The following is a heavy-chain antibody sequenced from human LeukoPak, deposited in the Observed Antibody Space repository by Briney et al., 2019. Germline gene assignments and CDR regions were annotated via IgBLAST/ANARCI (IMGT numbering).Heavy chain of an antibody. Sequence: PGGSLRLSCAASGFTFDAYAMYWVRQAPGRSLECVSLIGGHGGSTYYADSVKGRFTISRDNSKNSLYLQMNSLRTEDTALYYCAKEHSASGSVDYWGQGTLVTVSS. J-gene: IGHJ4*02. CDR2: IGGHGGST. CDR3: AKEHSASGSVDY. V-gene: IGHV3-43*02. CDR1: GFTFDAYA. D-gene: IGHD1-26*01.